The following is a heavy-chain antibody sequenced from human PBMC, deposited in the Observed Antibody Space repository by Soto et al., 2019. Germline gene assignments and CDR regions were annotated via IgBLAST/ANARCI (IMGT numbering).Heavy chain of an antibody. V-gene: IGHV3-48*03. D-gene: IGHD4-17*01. CDR3: AGGTEPLRYNTVTHFDY. CDR1: GFTFSSYE. CDR2: ISSSGSTI. J-gene: IGHJ4*02. Sequence: EVQLVESGGGLVQPGGSLRLSCAASGFTFSSYEMNWVRQAPGKGLEWVSYISSSGSTIYYADSVKGRFTISRDNAKNSLYLQMNSLRAEDTAVYYCAGGTEPLRYNTVTHFDYWGQGTLVTVSS.